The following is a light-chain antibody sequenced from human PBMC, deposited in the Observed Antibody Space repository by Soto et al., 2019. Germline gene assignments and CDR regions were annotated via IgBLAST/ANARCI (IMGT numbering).Light chain of an antibody. CDR2: GAS. Sequence: ESVLTQSPGTLSLSPGERATLSCRASQSVSSNHLAWYQQKPGQAPRLLIYGASTRATGTPDRFSGSGSGTDFTLTISRLEPEDSAVYYCQQYGSSPWTFGQGTKVEIK. V-gene: IGKV3-20*01. CDR3: QQYGSSPWT. J-gene: IGKJ1*01. CDR1: QSVSSNH.